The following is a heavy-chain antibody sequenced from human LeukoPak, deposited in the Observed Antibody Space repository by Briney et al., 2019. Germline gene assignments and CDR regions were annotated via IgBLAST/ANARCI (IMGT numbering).Heavy chain of an antibody. Sequence: SETLSLTCTVSGDSIRRYYWSWIRQPPGKGLEWIGEINHSGSTNYNPSLKSRVTISVDTSKNQFSLKLSSVTAADTAVYYCARGPDPRYCSSTSCYPGLKNWFDPWGQGTLVTVSS. CDR3: ARGPDPRYCSSTSCYPGLKNWFDP. D-gene: IGHD2-2*01. V-gene: IGHV4-34*01. J-gene: IGHJ5*02. CDR2: INHSGST. CDR1: GDSIRRYY.